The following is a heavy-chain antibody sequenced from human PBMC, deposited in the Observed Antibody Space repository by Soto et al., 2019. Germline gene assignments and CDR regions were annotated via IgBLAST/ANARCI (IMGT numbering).Heavy chain of an antibody. D-gene: IGHD3-9*01. CDR2: IYYSGST. V-gene: IGHV4-59*08. J-gene: IGHJ4*02. CDR1: GDSISSYY. CDR3: ARHVIYDILTGYTYYFYY. Sequence: PSETLSLTCTVSGDSISSYYWSWIRQPPGKGLEWIGYIYYSGSTNYNPSLKSRVTISVDTSKNQFSLKLSSVTAADTAVYYCARHVIYDILTGYTYYFYYWGQGTLVTVSS.